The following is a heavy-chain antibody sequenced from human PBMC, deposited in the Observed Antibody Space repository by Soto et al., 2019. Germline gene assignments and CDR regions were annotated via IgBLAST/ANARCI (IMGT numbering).Heavy chain of an antibody. CDR2: INHSGST. J-gene: IGHJ3*02. Sequence: SETLSLTCAVYGGSFSGYYWSWLRQPPGKGLEWIGEINHSGSTNYNPSLKSRVTISVDTSKNQFSLKLSSVTAADTAVYYCAREEGMTTVTRDAFDIWGQGXMVTV. V-gene: IGHV4-34*01. CDR3: AREEGMTTVTRDAFDI. CDR1: GGSFSGYY. D-gene: IGHD4-17*01.